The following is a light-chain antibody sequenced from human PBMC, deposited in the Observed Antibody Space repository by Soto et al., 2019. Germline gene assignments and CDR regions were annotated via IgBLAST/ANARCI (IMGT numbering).Light chain of an antibody. CDR1: QSVSSN. CDR3: QQYNNWPPNT. CDR2: GAS. Sequence: EIVMTQSPATLSVSPGERATLSCRASQSVSSNLSWYQQNPGHAPRLLIYGASTRATGIPARFSGSGSGTEFTLTISSLQSEDFAVYYCQQYNNWPPNTFGQGTNLEIK. J-gene: IGKJ2*01. V-gene: IGKV3-15*01.